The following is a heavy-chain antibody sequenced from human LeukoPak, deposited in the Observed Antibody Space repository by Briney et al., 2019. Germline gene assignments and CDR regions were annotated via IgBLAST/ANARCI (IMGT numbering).Heavy chain of an antibody. CDR1: GDSVSSNSAA. V-gene: IGHV6-1*01. CDR2: TYYKSKWYN. D-gene: IGHD6-6*01. Sequence: SQTLSLTCAISGDSVSSNSAAWNWITQSPSRGFEWLGRTYYKSKWYNDYAVSVKSRITINSDTSENQFSLHLNSVTPEDTAVYYCARDSGSYSSSYRFDSWGQGTLVTVSS. CDR3: ARDSGSYSSSYRFDS. J-gene: IGHJ4*02.